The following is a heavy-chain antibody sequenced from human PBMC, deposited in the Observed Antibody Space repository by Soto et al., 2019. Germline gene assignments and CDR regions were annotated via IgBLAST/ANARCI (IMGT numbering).Heavy chain of an antibody. CDR1: VDTFTRYG. J-gene: IGHJ4*02. CDR3: ARLIAAPGTTSDN. Sequence: QVQLVQSGAEVKKPGASVKVSCKASVDTFTRYGISWVRQAPGQGLEWMGWIRAYKGNTNYAQKLQGRVTMTTDTSTSTAYMELRSLRSDDTAVYYCARLIAAPGTTSDNWGQGTLVTVSS. D-gene: IGHD6-13*01. CDR2: IRAYKGNT. V-gene: IGHV1-18*01.